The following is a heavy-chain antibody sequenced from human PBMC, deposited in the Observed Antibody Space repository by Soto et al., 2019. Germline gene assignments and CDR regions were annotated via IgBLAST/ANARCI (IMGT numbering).Heavy chain of an antibody. D-gene: IGHD6-19*01. J-gene: IGHJ3*02. CDR3: AREEGYSSGWYPTGDAFDI. Sequence: QVQLVQSGAEVKKPGASVKVSCKASGYTFTSYGISWVRQAPGQGLEWMGWISAYNGNTNYAQKLQGRVTMTTDTSTSTAYMELRGLRSDDTAVYYCAREEGYSSGWYPTGDAFDIWGQGTMVTVSS. V-gene: IGHV1-18*01. CDR2: ISAYNGNT. CDR1: GYTFTSYG.